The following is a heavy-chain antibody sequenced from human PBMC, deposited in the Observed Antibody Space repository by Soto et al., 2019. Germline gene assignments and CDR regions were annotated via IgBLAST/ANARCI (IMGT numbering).Heavy chain of an antibody. V-gene: IGHV3-33*01. CDR3: ARAGVGELLNWFYR. CDR1: GFPFSGYG. D-gene: IGHD3-10*01. CDR2: IWYDGTNK. Sequence: QVQLVESGGGVVQPGGSLRLSCAASGFPFSGYGMHWVRQAPGKGLEWVAFIWYDGTNKYYVDSVKGRFTISRDNSKNTVYLQMNSVRAEDTAVYYCARAGVGELLNWFYRRGQGTLVTVSS. J-gene: IGHJ5*02.